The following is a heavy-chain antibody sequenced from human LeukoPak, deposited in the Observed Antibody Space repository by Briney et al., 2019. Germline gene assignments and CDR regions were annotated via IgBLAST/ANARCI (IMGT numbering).Heavy chain of an antibody. V-gene: IGHV4-34*01. J-gene: IGHJ4*02. Sequence: PSETLSLTCAVYGGSFSGYYWSWIRQPPGKGLEWIGEINHSGSTNYNPSLKSRVTISVDTSKNQFSLKLSSVTAADTAVYYCAGRACSSTSCYGSFDYWGQGTLVTVSS. CDR1: GGSFSGYY. CDR2: INHSGST. CDR3: AGRACSSTSCYGSFDY. D-gene: IGHD2-2*01.